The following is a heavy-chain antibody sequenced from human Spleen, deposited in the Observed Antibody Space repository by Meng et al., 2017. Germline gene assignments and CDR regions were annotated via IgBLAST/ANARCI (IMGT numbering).Heavy chain of an antibody. CDR2: IYHSGST. CDR3: ARPHDYYYDSSGYLV. D-gene: IGHD3-22*01. Sequence: SETLSLTCSVSGGSLSSYYWGWIRQPPGKGLEWIGSIYHSGSTYYNPSLKSRVTISVDTSKNQFSLKLSSVTAADTAVYYCARPHDYYYDSSGYLVWGQGTLVTVSS. J-gene: IGHJ4*02. CDR1: GGSLSSYY. V-gene: IGHV4-38-2*02.